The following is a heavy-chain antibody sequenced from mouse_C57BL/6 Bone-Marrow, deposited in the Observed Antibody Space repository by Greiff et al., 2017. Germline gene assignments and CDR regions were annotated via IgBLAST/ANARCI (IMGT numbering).Heavy chain of an antibody. J-gene: IGHJ2*01. CDR2: INYDGSST. Sequence: EVKLMESEGGLVQPGSSMKLSCTASGFTFSDYYMAWVRQVPEKGLEWVANINYDGSSTYYLDSLKSRFIISRDNAKNILYLQMSSLKSEDTATYSCARDTYYYGSSMYYFDYWGQGTTLTVSS. CDR1: GFTFSDYY. D-gene: IGHD1-1*01. CDR3: ARDTYYYGSSMYYFDY. V-gene: IGHV5-16*01.